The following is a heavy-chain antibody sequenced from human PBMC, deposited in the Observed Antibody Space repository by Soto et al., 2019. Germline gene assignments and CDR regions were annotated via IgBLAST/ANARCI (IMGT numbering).Heavy chain of an antibody. CDR2: INAGNGNT. CDR3: AREKGYCSGGSCYYYYYYMDV. CDR1: GYTFTSYA. V-gene: IGHV1-3*03. Sequence: ASVKVSCKASGYTFTSYAMHWVRQAPGQRLEWMGWINAGNGNTKYSQEFQGRVTITRDTSASTAYMELSSLRSEDTAVYYCAREKGYCSGGSCYYYYYYMDVWGKGTTVTVSS. D-gene: IGHD2-15*01. J-gene: IGHJ6*03.